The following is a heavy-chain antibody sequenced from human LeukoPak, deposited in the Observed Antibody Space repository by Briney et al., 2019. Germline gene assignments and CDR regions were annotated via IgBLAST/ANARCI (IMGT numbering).Heavy chain of an antibody. J-gene: IGHJ4*02. CDR3: ARLRGYDIDY. V-gene: IGHV4-34*01. D-gene: IGHD3-9*01. CDR2: INHSGST. CDR1: GGSFSGYY. Sequence: SETLSLTCAAYGGSFSGYYWSWIRQPPGKGLEWIGEINHSGSTNYNPSLKSRVTISVDTSKNQFSLKLSSVTAADTAVYYCARLRGYDIDYWGQGTLVTVSS.